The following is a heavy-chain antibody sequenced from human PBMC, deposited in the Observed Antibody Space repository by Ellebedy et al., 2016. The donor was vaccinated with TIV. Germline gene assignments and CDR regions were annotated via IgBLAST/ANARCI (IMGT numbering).Heavy chain of an antibody. CDR1: GGSFSGYY. Sequence: SETLSLXCAVYGGSFSGYYWSWIRQPPGKGLEWIGEIDHSGSTNYNPSLKSRVTISVDTSKNQFSLKLSSVTAADTAVYYCARQPLDSGYEYYFDYWGQGTLVTVSS. V-gene: IGHV4-34*01. D-gene: IGHD5-12*01. J-gene: IGHJ4*02. CDR2: IDHSGST. CDR3: ARQPLDSGYEYYFDY.